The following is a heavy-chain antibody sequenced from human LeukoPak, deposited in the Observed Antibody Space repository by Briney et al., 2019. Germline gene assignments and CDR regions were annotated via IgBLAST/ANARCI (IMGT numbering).Heavy chain of an antibody. CDR2: IKGEGSEK. Sequence: GGSLRLSCTASGFSFSSYWMTWVRQAPGKGLEWVANIKGEGSEKYYVDSVKGRFTISRDNSKNRLYLQMNSLRAEDTAICFCVKESAWSSGWNNFFDVWGQGSLVTVSS. CDR1: GFSFSSYW. CDR3: VKESAWSSGWNNFFDV. V-gene: IGHV3-7*03. J-gene: IGHJ4*02. D-gene: IGHD6-19*01.